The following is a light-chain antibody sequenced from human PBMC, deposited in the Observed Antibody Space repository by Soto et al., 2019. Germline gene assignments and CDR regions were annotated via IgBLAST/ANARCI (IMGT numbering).Light chain of an antibody. V-gene: IGKV1-39*01. CDR3: QQTYSAPYT. CDR1: QSISTF. Sequence: IQMTQSPSSLSASVGARVTITCRASQSISTFLNWYQQKPGKAPKLLIYAASSLQSGVPSRFSGSWSGTDCTLTISSLQPEDFATYYCQQTYSAPYTFGQGTKLEIK. CDR2: AAS. J-gene: IGKJ2*01.